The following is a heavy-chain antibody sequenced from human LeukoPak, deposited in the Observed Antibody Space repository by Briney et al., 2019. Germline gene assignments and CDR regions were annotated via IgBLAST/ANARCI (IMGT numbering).Heavy chain of an antibody. V-gene: IGHV3-23*01. Sequence: GGSLRLSRAASGFTFSRYAMSWVRQAPGKGLEWVSAISGSGGSTYYADSVKGRFTISRDNSKNTLYLQMNSLRAEDTAVYYCAKGNYGDYENHGYFDYWGQGTLVTVSS. CDR2: ISGSGGST. CDR3: AKGNYGDYENHGYFDY. J-gene: IGHJ4*02. CDR1: GFTFSRYA. D-gene: IGHD4-17*01.